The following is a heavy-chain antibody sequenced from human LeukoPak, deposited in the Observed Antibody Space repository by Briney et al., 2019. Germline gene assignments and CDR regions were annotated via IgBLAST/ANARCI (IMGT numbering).Heavy chain of an antibody. J-gene: IGHJ4*02. CDR3: ARGGSRYFHN. CDR2: ITGNGDIP. D-gene: IGHD3-10*01. V-gene: IGHV3-64*04. Sequence: GGSLRLSCSASGFTFSYYIMHWVRQAPGRGLETVSAITGNGDIPYYGDSVKGRFTISRDSSKNTLYLQMNSLRAEDTAVYYCARGGSRYFHNWGQGTLVTVST. CDR1: GFTFSYYI.